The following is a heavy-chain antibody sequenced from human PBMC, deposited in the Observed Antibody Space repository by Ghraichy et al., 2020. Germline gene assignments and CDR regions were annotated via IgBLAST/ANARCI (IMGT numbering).Heavy chain of an antibody. V-gene: IGHV1-69*06. CDR1: GGTFSSYA. D-gene: IGHD3-22*01. CDR3: ARGGYDSSGYYWVDFQH. CDR2: IIPIFGTA. Sequence: SVKVSCKASGGTFSSYAISWVRQAPGQGLEWMGGIIPIFGTANYAQKFQGRVTITADKSTSTAYMELSSLRSEDTAVYYCARGGYDSSGYYWVDFQHWGQGTLVTVSS. J-gene: IGHJ1*01.